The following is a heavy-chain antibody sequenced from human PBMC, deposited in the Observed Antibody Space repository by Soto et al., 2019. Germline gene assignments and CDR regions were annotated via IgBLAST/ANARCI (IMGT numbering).Heavy chain of an antibody. V-gene: IGHV3-23*01. Sequence: PGVCLRISFAAAGVTFICFAIIWVRKAPGEGLEWVSTFAAAGRNTFYADAVKGRFTISRDTSKSTQYLHVNILRVEDTALYYCAKMGGGNLPKLFHVWGHGTLVPVSS. CDR3: AKMGGGNLPKLFHV. J-gene: IGHJ1*01. D-gene: IGHD6-6*01. CDR2: FAAAGRNT. CDR1: GVTFICFA.